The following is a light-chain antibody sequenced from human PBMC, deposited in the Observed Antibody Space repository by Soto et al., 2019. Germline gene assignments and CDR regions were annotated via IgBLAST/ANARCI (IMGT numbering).Light chain of an antibody. CDR3: QQRSNWPPIT. CDR1: QSVSSD. Sequence: IVMTQSPATLSVSPGERATLSCRASQSVSSDLAWYQQKPGQAPRLLIYDASNRATGIPARFGGSGSGTDFTLTISSLEPEDFAVYYCQQRSNWPPITFGQGTRLEIK. CDR2: DAS. J-gene: IGKJ5*01. V-gene: IGKV3-11*01.